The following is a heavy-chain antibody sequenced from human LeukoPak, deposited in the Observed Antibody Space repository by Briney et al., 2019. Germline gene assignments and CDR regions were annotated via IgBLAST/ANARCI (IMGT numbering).Heavy chain of an antibody. Sequence: GRSLRLSCAASGFTFSSYSMNWVRQAPGKGLEWVSYISGSSSTIYYADSVKGRFTISRDNAKNSLYLQINSLRAEDTAVYYCARCGYGSSWYEDYWGQGTLVTVSS. CDR2: ISGSSSTI. CDR3: ARCGYGSSWYEDY. D-gene: IGHD6-13*01. CDR1: GFTFSSYS. J-gene: IGHJ4*02. V-gene: IGHV3-48*01.